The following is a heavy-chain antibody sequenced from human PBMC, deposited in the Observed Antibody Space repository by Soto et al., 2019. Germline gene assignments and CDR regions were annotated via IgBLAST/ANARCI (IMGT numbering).Heavy chain of an antibody. CDR2: IIPIFGTA. V-gene: IGHV1-69*13. Sequence: SVKVSCKASGDTFSSYAISWVRQAPGQGLEWMGGIIPIFGTANYAQKFQGRVTITADESTSTAYMELSSLRSEDTAVYYCARDGSGYRSRASPMDVWGQGTTVTVSS. J-gene: IGHJ6*02. CDR1: GDTFSSYA. D-gene: IGHD3-22*01. CDR3: ARDGSGYRSRASPMDV.